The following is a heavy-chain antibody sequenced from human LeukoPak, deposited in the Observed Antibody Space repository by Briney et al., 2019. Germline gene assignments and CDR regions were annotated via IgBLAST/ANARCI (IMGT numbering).Heavy chain of an antibody. CDR1: GFTFSDYA. V-gene: IGHV3-23*01. D-gene: IGHD3-9*01. Sequence: PGGSLRLSCAASGFTFSDYAMTWVRQAPGKGLEWVSAISGTGGNTFYVDSVKGRFTISRDNSRNTLYLQMNSLRVEDTALYYCAKAYRPFDDTASMDVWGQGTTVTVSS. CDR2: ISGTGGNT. CDR3: AKAYRPFDDTASMDV. J-gene: IGHJ6*02.